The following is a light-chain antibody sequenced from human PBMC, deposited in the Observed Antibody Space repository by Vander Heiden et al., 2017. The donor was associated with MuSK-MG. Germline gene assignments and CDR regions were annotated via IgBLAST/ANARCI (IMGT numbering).Light chain of an antibody. V-gene: IGKV1-12*01. CDR3: QQTDSFPMYT. J-gene: IGKJ2*01. Sequence: DIQMTQSPSSVSASVGDRVTITCRASQTFNNWLAWYQQIPGKAPKLLIYDASTLQSGVPSRFSGSGYGTNFTLTISSRQPEDFAPYFCQQTDSFPMYTFGQGTKMEIK. CDR2: DAS. CDR1: QTFNNW.